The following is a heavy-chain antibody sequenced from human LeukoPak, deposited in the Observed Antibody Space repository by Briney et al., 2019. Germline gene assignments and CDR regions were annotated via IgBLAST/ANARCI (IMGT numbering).Heavy chain of an antibody. V-gene: IGHV1-2*02. CDR3: ARDVPTYYDFWSGQNWFDP. CDR1: GYTFTGYY. CDR2: INPNSGGT. Sequence: ASVKVSCKASGYTFTGYYMHWVRQAPGQGLEWTGWINPNSGGTNYAQKFQGRVTMTRDTSISTAYMELSRLRSDDTAVYYCARDVPTYYDFWSGQNWFDPWGQGTLVTVSS. J-gene: IGHJ5*02. D-gene: IGHD3-3*01.